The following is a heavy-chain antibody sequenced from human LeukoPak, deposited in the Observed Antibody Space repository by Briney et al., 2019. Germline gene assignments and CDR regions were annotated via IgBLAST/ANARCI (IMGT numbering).Heavy chain of an antibody. V-gene: IGHV4-34*01. D-gene: IGHD4-11*01. Sequence: SETLSLTCAVYGGSFSRYYWSWIRQPPGKGLEWIGEINHSGSTNYNPSLKSRVTISVDTSKNQFSLKLSSVTAADTAVYYCARRLIDYTQRGFDPWGQATLVTVSS. CDR1: GGSFSRYY. J-gene: IGHJ5*02. CDR3: ARRLIDYTQRGFDP. CDR2: INHSGST.